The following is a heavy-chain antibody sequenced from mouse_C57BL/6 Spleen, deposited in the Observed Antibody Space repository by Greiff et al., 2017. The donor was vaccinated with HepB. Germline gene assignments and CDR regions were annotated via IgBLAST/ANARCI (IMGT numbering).Heavy chain of an antibody. J-gene: IGHJ1*03. CDR2: IDPSDSET. D-gene: IGHD1-1*01. CDR3: ARWYYGSSLWYFDV. CDR1: GYTFTSYW. Sequence: QVQLKQPGAELVRPGSSVKLSCKASGYTFTSYWMHWVKQRPIQGLEWIGNIDPSDSETHYNQKFKDKATLTVDKSSSTAYMQLSSLTSEGSAVYYCARWYYGSSLWYFDVWGTGTTVTVSS. V-gene: IGHV1-52*01.